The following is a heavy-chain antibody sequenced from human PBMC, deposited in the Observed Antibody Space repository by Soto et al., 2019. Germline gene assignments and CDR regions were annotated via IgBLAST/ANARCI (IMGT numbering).Heavy chain of an antibody. CDR1: GFTFSDYY. CDR2: ISSSGTTI. J-gene: IGHJ6*02. Sequence: QVQLVESGGGLVKPGGSLRLSCAASGFTFSDYYMIWIRQAPGKGLEWVSYISSSGTTIYHADSVKGRFTISRDNAKNSLFLQINRLRAEDTAVYYCARGKSIFYGMDVWGQGTTVTVSS. CDR3: ARGKSIFYGMDV. D-gene: IGHD2-15*01. V-gene: IGHV3-11*01.